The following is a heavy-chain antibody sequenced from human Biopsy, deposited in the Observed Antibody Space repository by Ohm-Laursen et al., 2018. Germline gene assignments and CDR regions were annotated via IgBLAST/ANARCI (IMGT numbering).Heavy chain of an antibody. CDR2: IPYTGST. V-gene: IGHV4-34*01. Sequence: GTLSLTCAVFGKTFSDYQWSWIRQPPGKGLEWIGSIPYTGSTHDNPSLTSRVTISVDTSKNQFSLKLYSLTAADTAVYYCARHGVYGDLRMDYWGQGTLVTVSS. D-gene: IGHD4-17*01. J-gene: IGHJ4*02. CDR3: ARHGVYGDLRMDY. CDR1: GKTFSDYQ.